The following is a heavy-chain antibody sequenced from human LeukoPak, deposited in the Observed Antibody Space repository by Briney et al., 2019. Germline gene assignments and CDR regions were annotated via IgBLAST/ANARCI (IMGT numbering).Heavy chain of an antibody. Sequence: GGSLRLSCAASGFTFSSYAMSWVRQAPGKGLEWVSAISGSGGSTYYADSVKGRFTISRDNSKNTLYLQMNSLRAEDTAVYYCAKNREVAVVPAAIGYWGQGTLVTVSS. J-gene: IGHJ4*02. CDR2: ISGSGGST. CDR3: AKNREVAVVPAAIGY. D-gene: IGHD2-2*02. CDR1: GFTFSSYA. V-gene: IGHV3-23*01.